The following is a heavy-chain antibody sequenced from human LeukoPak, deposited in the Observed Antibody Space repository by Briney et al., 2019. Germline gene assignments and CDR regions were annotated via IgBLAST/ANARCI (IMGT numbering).Heavy chain of an antibody. CDR2: INWNGDST. CDR3: ARDLRVIITGSFDS. D-gene: IGHD3-22*01. V-gene: IGHV3-20*04. Sequence: GGSLRLSCAASGFSFDDYGLTWVRQAPGKGLEWVSGINWNGDSTDYADSVKGRFTISRDNAKNSLYLQMNSLRAEDTALYYCARDLRVIITGSFDSWGQGTLVTVSS. J-gene: IGHJ4*02. CDR1: GFSFDDYG.